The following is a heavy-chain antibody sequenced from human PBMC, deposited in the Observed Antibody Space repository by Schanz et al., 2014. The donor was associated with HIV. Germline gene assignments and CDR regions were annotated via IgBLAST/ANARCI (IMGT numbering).Heavy chain of an antibody. V-gene: IGHV1-18*01. D-gene: IGHD3-22*01. CDR1: GYSFSSYG. CDR3: ARGALYYYDSTGYYHLDY. Sequence: QVHLVQSGAEVKKSGASVKVSCKASGYSFSSYGLSWVRQAPGQGLEWMGWISVYHNKTNYAQKLQGRVTMTTDTSTSTAYMELRSXRSDDTAVYYCARGALYYYDSTGYYHLDYWGQGTLVTVSS. CDR2: ISVYHNKT. J-gene: IGHJ4*02.